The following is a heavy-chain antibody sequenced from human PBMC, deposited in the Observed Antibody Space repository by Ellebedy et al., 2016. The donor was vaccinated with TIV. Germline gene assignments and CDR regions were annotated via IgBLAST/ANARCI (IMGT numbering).Heavy chain of an antibody. J-gene: IGHJ5*02. CDR3: ARVGRANRWFDT. Sequence: MPSETLSLTCTVSGGSISGYYWSWIRQPPGKGLEWIGYIFYIGSTDDNPSLRGRVTISLNTPKNQFSLRLSSVTAADTAVYYCARVGRANRWFDTWGQGTLVTISS. D-gene: IGHD1/OR15-1a*01. CDR2: IFYIGST. CDR1: GGSISGYY. V-gene: IGHV4-59*08.